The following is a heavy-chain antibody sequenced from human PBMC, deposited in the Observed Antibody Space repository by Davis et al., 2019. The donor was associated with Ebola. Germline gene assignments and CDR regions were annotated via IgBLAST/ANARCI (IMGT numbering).Heavy chain of an antibody. CDR2: TYYRSKWYN. V-gene: IGHV6-1*01. D-gene: IGHD6-13*01. Sequence: SQTLSLTCAISGDSVSSNSAAWNWIRQSPSRGLEWLGRTYYRSKWYNDYAVSVKSRITINPDTSKNQFSLKLSSVTAADTAVYYCARHGHGATKETAAGGDYFDYWGQGTLVTVSS. CDR1: GDSVSSNSAA. J-gene: IGHJ4*02. CDR3: ARHGHGATKETAAGGDYFDY.